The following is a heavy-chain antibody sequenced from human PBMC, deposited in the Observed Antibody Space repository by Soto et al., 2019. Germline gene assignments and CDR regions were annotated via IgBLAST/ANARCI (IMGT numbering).Heavy chain of an antibody. V-gene: IGHV1-69*13. CDR1: GGTFSSYA. CDR3: ARSGGRYYYYGMDV. D-gene: IGHD3-16*01. CDR2: IIPIFGTA. J-gene: IGHJ6*02. Sequence: ASVKVSCKASGGTFSSYAISWVRQAPGQGLEWMGGIIPIFGTANYAQKFQGRVTITADESTSTAYMELSSLRSEDTAVYYCARSGGRYYYYGMDVWGQGTTVTVSS.